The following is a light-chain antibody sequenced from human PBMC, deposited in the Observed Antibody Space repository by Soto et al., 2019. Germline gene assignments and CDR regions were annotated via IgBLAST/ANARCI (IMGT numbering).Light chain of an antibody. CDR3: QQYDSSVT. CDR1: QSVSSAF. J-gene: IGKJ1*01. CDR2: GAS. Sequence: EIVLTQSPGSVSLSPGERVTLSCRARQSVSSAFFAWYQQTPGQPPRLLISGASNRATGIPDRLSGSGSGTDFTLNISRLEPEDFAVYYCQQYDSSVTFGQGTKVEIK. V-gene: IGKV3-20*01.